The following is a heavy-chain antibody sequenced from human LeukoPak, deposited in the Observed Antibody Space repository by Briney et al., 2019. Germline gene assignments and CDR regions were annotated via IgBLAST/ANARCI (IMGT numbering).Heavy chain of an antibody. D-gene: IGHD5-24*01. V-gene: IGHV5-51*01. CDR3: GRYGLSGNGYTSYFYYGMDF. J-gene: IGHJ6*02. CDR2: IYSDESLI. CDR1: GYSFSKYW. Sequence: GESLKISCTASGYSFSKYWIGWVRQTPGKGLEWMGFIYSDESLIRYSPSFEGQVTISADNSINTAYLQWNSPKASDTAMYYCGRYGLSGNGYTSYFYYGMDFWGQGTVVTASS.